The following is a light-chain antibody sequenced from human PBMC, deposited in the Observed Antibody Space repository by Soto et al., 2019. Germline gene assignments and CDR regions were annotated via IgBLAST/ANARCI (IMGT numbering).Light chain of an antibody. CDR3: QQYDISSGT. CDR2: DAS. CDR1: QSMGVW. V-gene: IGKV1-5*01. J-gene: IGKJ1*01. Sequence: DIQMTQSPSTLSSSVGDRVTITXRASQSMGVWLAWYQQKPGRAPKLLIYDASTLQRGVPSRFSGSGSGTEFTLNISSLQPEDFATYYCQQYDISSGTFGQGTKVDI.